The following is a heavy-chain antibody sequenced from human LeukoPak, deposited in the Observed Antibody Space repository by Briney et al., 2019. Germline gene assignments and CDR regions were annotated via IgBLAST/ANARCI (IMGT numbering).Heavy chain of an antibody. CDR3: TTRTIVVEPAATFLVRGGLWGSDF. Sequence: ASVKVSCKVSGDTLTELSMHWVRQAPGKGLEWMGGFDPKEGERVYAQNFQGRSTMTEDTSSGTAYMVLNGLRSDGAAVYYCTTRTIVVEPAATFLVRGGLWGSDFWGHGTLVTVSS. CDR1: GDTLTELS. D-gene: IGHD3-3*02. V-gene: IGHV1-24*01. J-gene: IGHJ4*01. CDR2: FDPKEGER.